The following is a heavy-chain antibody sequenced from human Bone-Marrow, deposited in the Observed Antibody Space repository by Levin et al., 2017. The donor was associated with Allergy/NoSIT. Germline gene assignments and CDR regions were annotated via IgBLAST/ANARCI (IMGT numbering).Heavy chain of an antibody. J-gene: IGHJ6*02. V-gene: IGHV1-46*01. CDR1: GYTFTNYY. D-gene: IGHD2-8*01. Sequence: GESLKISCKASGYTFTNYYMYWVRQAPGQGLEWMGIINPSGGSTSYAQKFQGRVTMTRDTSTSTVYMELSSLRSEDTAVYYCARDLVMVYAMGSDYFYYGMDVWGQGTTVTVSS. CDR2: INPSGGST. CDR3: ARDLVMVYAMGSDYFYYGMDV.